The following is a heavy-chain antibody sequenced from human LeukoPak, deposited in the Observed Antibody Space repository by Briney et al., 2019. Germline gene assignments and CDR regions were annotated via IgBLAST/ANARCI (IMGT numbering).Heavy chain of an antibody. Sequence: GGSLRLSCAASGFSFDNYAMSWVRQTPGKGLEWVSAIGGSGSDTSYTDSVKGRFTISRDNSKSTLYLQMNSLRAEDTAVYYCVRDARYTPEWWGQGTLVTVSS. CDR1: GFSFDNYA. CDR2: IGGSGSDT. CDR3: VRDARYTPEW. J-gene: IGHJ4*02. D-gene: IGHD3-3*01. V-gene: IGHV3-23*01.